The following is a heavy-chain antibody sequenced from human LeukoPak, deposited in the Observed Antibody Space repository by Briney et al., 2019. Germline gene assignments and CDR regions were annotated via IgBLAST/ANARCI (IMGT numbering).Heavy chain of an antibody. Sequence: SETLSLTCTVSGASLSTYYWTWIRQPPGKGLEWIGYINYNGRTNYNPSLMSRVTISIDTSKNQFSLKLSSVTAADTAVYYCARDADSSSSEGLHAFDIWGQGTMVTVSS. D-gene: IGHD6-13*01. J-gene: IGHJ3*02. CDR1: GASLSTYY. V-gene: IGHV4-59*12. CDR3: ARDADSSSSEGLHAFDI. CDR2: INYNGRT.